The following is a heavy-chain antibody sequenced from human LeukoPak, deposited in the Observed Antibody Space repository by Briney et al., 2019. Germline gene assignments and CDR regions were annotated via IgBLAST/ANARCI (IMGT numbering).Heavy chain of an antibody. D-gene: IGHD6-19*01. CDR2: INSGGSST. J-gene: IGHJ5*02. CDR3: TKNLWQWLVPLHH. Sequence: GGCLRLACAASGFTFSSYWRHWVRHVPGKGLVWVSRINSGGSSTIHADSVKGRFTISRDEAKNTLYLQVDSLRAQNTPLYSCTKNLWQWLVPLHHWAQGTLVTVSS. V-gene: IGHV3-74*01. CDR1: GFTFSSYW.